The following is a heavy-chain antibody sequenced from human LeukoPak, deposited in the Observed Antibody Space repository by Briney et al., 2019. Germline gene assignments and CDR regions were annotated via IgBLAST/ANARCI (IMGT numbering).Heavy chain of an antibody. CDR1: GFTFDDYA. CDR2: ISWNSGSI. D-gene: IGHD6-19*01. Sequence: SGGSLRLSCAASGFTFDDYAMHWVRQAPGKGLEWVSGISWNSGSIGYADSVKGRFTISRDNAKNSLYLQMNSLRAEDTALYYCAKVSRIAVISYYFDYWGQGTLVTVSS. CDR3: AKVSRIAVISYYFDY. V-gene: IGHV3-9*01. J-gene: IGHJ4*02.